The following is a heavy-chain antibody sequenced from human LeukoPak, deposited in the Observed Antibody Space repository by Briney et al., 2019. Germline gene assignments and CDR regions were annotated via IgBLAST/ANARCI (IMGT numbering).Heavy chain of an antibody. CDR3: ARDGYDAFDI. CDR2: ISYDGSNK. J-gene: IGHJ3*02. V-gene: IGHV3-30-3*01. CDR1: GFTFSSYA. D-gene: IGHD6-25*01. Sequence: GGSLRLSCSASGFTFSSYAMHWVRQAPGKGLEWVAVISYDGSNKYYADSVKGRFTISRDNSKNTLYLQMNSLRAEDTAVYYCARDGYDAFDIWGQGTMVTVSS.